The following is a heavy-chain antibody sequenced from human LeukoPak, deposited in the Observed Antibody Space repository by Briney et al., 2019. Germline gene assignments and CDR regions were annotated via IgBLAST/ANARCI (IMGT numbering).Heavy chain of an antibody. CDR3: ARRRGSYSVDY. CDR1: GFMFSSHW. D-gene: IGHD1-26*01. V-gene: IGHV3-7*01. CDR2: MKQDGSGS. Sequence: GGSLRLSCAASGFMFSSHWMIWVRQAPGKGLEWVAIMKQDGSGSYYVDSVKGRFTISRDNAKNSLYLQMNSLRAEDTAVYYCARRRGSYSVDYWGQGTLVTVSS. J-gene: IGHJ4*02.